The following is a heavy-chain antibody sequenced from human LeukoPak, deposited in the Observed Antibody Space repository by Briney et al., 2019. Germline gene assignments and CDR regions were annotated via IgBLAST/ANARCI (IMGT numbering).Heavy chain of an antibody. Sequence: WIRQTPGKGLEWVANIKQDGSEKYYVDSVKGRFTISRDNAKNSLYLQMNSLRAEDTAVYYCARVDQLWFGYYYYYMDVWGKGTTVTVSS. V-gene: IGHV3-7*01. J-gene: IGHJ6*03. CDR2: IKQDGSEK. CDR3: ARVDQLWFGYYYYYMDV. D-gene: IGHD3-10*01.